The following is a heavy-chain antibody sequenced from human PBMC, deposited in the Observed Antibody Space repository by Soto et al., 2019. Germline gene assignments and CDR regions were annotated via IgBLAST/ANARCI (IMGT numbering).Heavy chain of an antibody. Sequence: GESLKISCQGSGYTFTGHWISWVRQMPGKGLEWMGRIDPSDSYTDYSPTVQGHVTMSADKSINTAYLQWSSLQASDTAVYYCTRHTGYDSSLDYWGQGTLVPSPQ. D-gene: IGHD5-12*01. CDR3: TRHTGYDSSLDY. CDR2: IDPSDSYT. J-gene: IGHJ4*02. CDR1: GYTFTGHW. V-gene: IGHV5-10-1*01.